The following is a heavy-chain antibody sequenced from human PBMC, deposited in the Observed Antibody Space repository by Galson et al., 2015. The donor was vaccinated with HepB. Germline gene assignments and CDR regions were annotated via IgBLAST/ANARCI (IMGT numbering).Heavy chain of an antibody. CDR1: GFTFSNYG. V-gene: IGHV3-30*18. D-gene: IGHD6-19*01. CDR3: AKDPYLYSALAGTMAGFDY. J-gene: IGHJ4*02. CDR2: ISYDGSNK. Sequence: SLRLSCAASGFTFSNYGMHWVRQAPGKGLEWVAVISYDGSNKYDADSVKGRITITRDNSKNTLYLQMNSLRAEDTALYYCAKDPYLYSALAGTMAGFDYWGQGTLVTVSS.